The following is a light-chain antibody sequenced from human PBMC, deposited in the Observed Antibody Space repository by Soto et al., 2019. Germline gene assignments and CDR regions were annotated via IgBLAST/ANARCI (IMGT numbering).Light chain of an antibody. CDR1: QTISSW. Sequence: DIQMTQSPSTLSGSVGDRVTITCRASQTISSWLAWYQQEPGKAPKLLIYDASSLESGVPSRFSGSGSGTEFTLTISSLQPDDFATYYCQQYNSYSRTFGQGTKVDIK. CDR3: QQYNSYSRT. V-gene: IGKV1-5*01. CDR2: DAS. J-gene: IGKJ1*01.